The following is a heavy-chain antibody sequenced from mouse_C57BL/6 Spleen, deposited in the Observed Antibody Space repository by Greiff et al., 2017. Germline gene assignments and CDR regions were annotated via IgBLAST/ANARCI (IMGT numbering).Heavy chain of an antibody. CDR2: ISSGSSTI. Sequence: DVMLVESGGGLVKPGGSLKLSCAASGFTFSDYGMHWVRQAPEKGLEWVAYISSGSSTINYADTVKGRFTISRDNAKNTLFLQMTSLRSEDTAMYYCARRNYYSNDDYAMDYWGQVTSVTVSS. J-gene: IGHJ4*01. D-gene: IGHD2-5*01. V-gene: IGHV5-17*01. CDR3: ARRNYYSNDDYAMDY. CDR1: GFTFSDYG.